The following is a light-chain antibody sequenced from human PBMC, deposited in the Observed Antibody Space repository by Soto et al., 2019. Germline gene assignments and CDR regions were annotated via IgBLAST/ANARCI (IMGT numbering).Light chain of an antibody. CDR1: QSVSSN. J-gene: IGKJ3*01. CDR3: QQYNNWPFT. Sequence: EIVMTQSPATLSVSPGERATLSCRASQSVSSNLAWYQQKPGQAPRLLIYGASTRAAGIPARFSGSGSGTEFPLTIRTLQSEDFAVSYCQQYNNWPFTFGPGTKVHIK. V-gene: IGKV3-15*01. CDR2: GAS.